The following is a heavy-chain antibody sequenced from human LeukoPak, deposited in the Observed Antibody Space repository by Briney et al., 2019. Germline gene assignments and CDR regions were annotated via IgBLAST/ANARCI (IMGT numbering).Heavy chain of an antibody. D-gene: IGHD2-15*01. J-gene: IGHJ4*02. CDR1: GYTFTGYY. Sequence: ASVKVSCKASGYTFTGYYMHWVRQAPGQGLEWMGIINPSGGSTSYAQKFQGRVTMTRDMSTSTVYMELSSLRSEDTAVYYCARGGYCSGGSCRGPFDYWGQGTLVTVSS. V-gene: IGHV1-46*01. CDR3: ARGGYCSGGSCRGPFDY. CDR2: INPSGGST.